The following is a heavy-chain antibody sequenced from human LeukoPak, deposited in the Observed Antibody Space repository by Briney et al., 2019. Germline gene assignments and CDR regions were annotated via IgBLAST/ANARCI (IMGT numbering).Heavy chain of an antibody. CDR2: ISAYNGNT. J-gene: IGHJ3*02. CDR1: GYTFTSYG. D-gene: IGHD3-22*01. Sequence: ASVKVSCKASGYTFTSYGISWVRQAPGQGLEWMGWISAYNGNTNYAQKLQGRVTMTTDTSTSTAYMELRSLRSDDTAVYYCARDLLEANYCDSSGDDAFDIWGQGTMVTVSS. CDR3: ARDLLEANYCDSSGDDAFDI. V-gene: IGHV1-18*01.